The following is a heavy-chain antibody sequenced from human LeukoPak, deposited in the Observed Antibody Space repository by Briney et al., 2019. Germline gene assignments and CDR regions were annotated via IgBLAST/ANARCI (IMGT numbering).Heavy chain of an antibody. J-gene: IGHJ4*02. D-gene: IGHD3-10*01. CDR1: GFTFSSYS. V-gene: IGHV3-21*01. Sequence: GGSLRLSCAASGFTFSSYSMNWVRQAPGKGLEWVSSISSSSSYIYYADSVKGRFTISRDNAKNSLYLKMNSLRPEDTAVYYCARDQAGSGHYADYWGQGTLVTVSS. CDR3: ARDQAGSGHYADY. CDR2: ISSSSSYI.